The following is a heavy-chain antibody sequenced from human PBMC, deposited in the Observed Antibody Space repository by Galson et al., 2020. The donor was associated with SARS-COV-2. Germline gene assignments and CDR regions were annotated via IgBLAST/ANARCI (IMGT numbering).Heavy chain of an antibody. CDR3: ATGPAVAGTNWFDP. D-gene: IGHD6-19*01. CDR2: FDPEDGET. Sequence: GESLKISCKVSGYTLTELPMHWVRQAPGKGLEWMGGFDPEDGETIYAQKFQGRVTMTEDTSTDTAYMELSSLRSEDTAVYYCATGPAVAGTNWFDPWGQGTLVTVSS. V-gene: IGHV1-24*01. J-gene: IGHJ5*02. CDR1: GYTLTELP.